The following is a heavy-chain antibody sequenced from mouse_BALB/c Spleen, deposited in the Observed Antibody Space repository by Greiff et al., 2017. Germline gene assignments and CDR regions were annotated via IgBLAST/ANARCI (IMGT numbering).Heavy chain of an antibody. J-gene: IGHJ4*01. D-gene: IGHD1-1*01. V-gene: IGHV3-6*02. Sequence: VQLKQSGPGLVKPSQSLSLTCSVTGYSITSGYYWNWIRQFPGNKLEWMGYISYDGSNNYNPSLKNRISITRDTSKNQFFLKLNSVTTEDTATYYCARGNGSRDYAMDYWGQGTSVTVSS. CDR2: ISYDGSN. CDR1: GYSITSGYY. CDR3: ARGNGSRDYAMDY.